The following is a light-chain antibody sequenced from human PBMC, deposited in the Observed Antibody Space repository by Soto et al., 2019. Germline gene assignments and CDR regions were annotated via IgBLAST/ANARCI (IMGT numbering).Light chain of an antibody. V-gene: IGKV3-11*01. Sequence: EILFTQSPATPSLSPGERATLSRRASQSVGNNLAWYQQKPGQAPGLLIYEASTRATGIPARFSGSGSGTDFTLTISSLEPEDFAVYYCQQHANWPLTFGGGTKVDI. CDR1: QSVGNN. CDR2: EAS. CDR3: QQHANWPLT. J-gene: IGKJ4*01.